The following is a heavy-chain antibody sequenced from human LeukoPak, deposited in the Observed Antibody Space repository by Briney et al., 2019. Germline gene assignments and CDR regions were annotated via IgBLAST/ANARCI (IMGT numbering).Heavy chain of an antibody. CDR3: ASESSVRIAALGVYYYYMDV. V-gene: IGHV4-61*02. CDR1: GGSISSGSYY. J-gene: IGHJ6*03. Sequence: SETLSLTCTVSGGSISSGSYYWSWIRQPAGKGLEWIGRIYTSGSTNYNPSLKSRVTISVDTSKNQFSLKLSSVTAADTAVYYCASESSVRIAALGVYYYYMDVWGKGTTVTVSS. CDR2: IYTSGST. D-gene: IGHD6-6*01.